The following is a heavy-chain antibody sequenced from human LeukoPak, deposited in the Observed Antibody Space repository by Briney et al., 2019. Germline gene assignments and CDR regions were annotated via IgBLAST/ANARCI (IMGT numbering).Heavy chain of an antibody. J-gene: IGHJ3*02. V-gene: IGHV3-23*01. CDR3: ARVAYYYDSSGYYHDAFDI. D-gene: IGHD3-22*01. CDR2: ISGSGGST. Sequence: QPGGSLRLSCAASGFTFSSYGMSWVRQAPGKGLEWVSAISGSGGSTYYADSVKGRFTISRDNSKNTLYLQMNSLRAEDTAVYYCARVAYYYDSSGYYHDAFDIWGQGTMVTVSS. CDR1: GFTFSSYG.